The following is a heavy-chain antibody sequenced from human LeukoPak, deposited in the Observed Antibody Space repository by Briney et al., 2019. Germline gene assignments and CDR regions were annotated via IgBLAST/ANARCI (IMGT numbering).Heavy chain of an antibody. J-gene: IGHJ4*02. CDR1: GFTFSDYY. D-gene: IGHD2-21*02. V-gene: IGHV3-11*04. Sequence: GGSLRLACAASGFTFSDYYMSWIRQAPGKGLEWVSYISSSGSTIYYADSVKGRFTISRDNAKNSLYLQMNSLRAEDTAVYYCATQNSGGDGYFDYWGQGTLVTVSS. CDR3: ATQNSGGDGYFDY. CDR2: ISSSGSTI.